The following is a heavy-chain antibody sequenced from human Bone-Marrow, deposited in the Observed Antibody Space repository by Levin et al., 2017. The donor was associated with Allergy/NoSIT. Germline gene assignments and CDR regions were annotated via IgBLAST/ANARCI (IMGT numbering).Heavy chain of an antibody. CDR2: IHSDGSSA. Sequence: PGESLKISCAASGFNFNNYWMHWVRQAPGKGLVWVSRIHSDGSSADYVDSVKGRFTISRDNAKNTLFLQMNSLRAEDSAVYYCARGPITVFGVVNWFDSWGQGTLVTVSS. J-gene: IGHJ5*01. V-gene: IGHV3-74*01. CDR1: GFNFNNYW. CDR3: ARGPITVFGVVNWFDS. D-gene: IGHD3-3*01.